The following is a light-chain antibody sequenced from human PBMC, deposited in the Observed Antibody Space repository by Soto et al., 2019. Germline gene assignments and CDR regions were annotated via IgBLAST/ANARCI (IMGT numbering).Light chain of an antibody. Sequence: QSVLTQPPSASGSPGQSVTISCTGTSSDVGAYNYVSWYQQHPGKAPKLMIYDVSKRPSGVPDRFSGSKSGNTASLTVSGLQAEEEDGFYCISYAGSSIWVFGGGSKLTVL. CDR3: ISYAGSSIWV. CDR1: SSDVGAYNY. V-gene: IGLV2-8*01. J-gene: IGLJ3*02. CDR2: DVS.